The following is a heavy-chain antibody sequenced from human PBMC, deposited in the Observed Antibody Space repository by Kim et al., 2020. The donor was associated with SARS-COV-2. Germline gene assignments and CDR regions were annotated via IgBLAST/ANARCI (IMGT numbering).Heavy chain of an antibody. CDR2: SYHSGCT. CDR1: GYSISSGYY. D-gene: IGHD4-4*01. J-gene: IGHJ5*02. CDR3: ARGGRSNYYHWSDP. Sequence: SETLSLTCTLSGYSISSGYYGGWIRQPPGKGLEWIGNSYHSGCTYYNPSLKSRVTISVDTSKNQFSLKLSSVTAADTAVYYCARGGRSNYYHWSDPWGQGTLVTVSS. V-gene: IGHV4-38-2*02.